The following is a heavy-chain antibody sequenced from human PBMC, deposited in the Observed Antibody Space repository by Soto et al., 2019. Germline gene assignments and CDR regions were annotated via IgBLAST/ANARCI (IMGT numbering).Heavy chain of an antibody. D-gene: IGHD3-10*01. CDR1: GGSISSYY. CDR3: ARTLFYGSGSYYNDY. CDR2: IYYSGST. Sequence: NPSETLSLTCTVSGGSISSYYWSWIRQPPGKGLEWIGYIYYSGSTNYNPSLKSRVTISVDTSKNQFSLKLSSVTAADTAVYYCARTLFYGSGSYYNDYWGQGTLVTVSS. J-gene: IGHJ4*02. V-gene: IGHV4-59*01.